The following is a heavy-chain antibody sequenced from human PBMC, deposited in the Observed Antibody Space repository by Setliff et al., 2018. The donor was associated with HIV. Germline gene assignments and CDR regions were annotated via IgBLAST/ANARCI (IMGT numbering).Heavy chain of an antibody. V-gene: IGHV7-4-1*02. CDR2: INTNTGNP. D-gene: IGHD3-3*01. CDR3: ARDLKRPNSNFWGGYPIPFDS. J-gene: IGHJ4*02. CDR1: GYTFNNYA. Sequence: ASVKVSCKASGYTFNNYAMNWVQQAPGQGLELMGWINTNTGNPTYAQGFTGRFVFSLDTSVSTAYLQISSLKAEDTAVYFCARDLKRPNSNFWGGYPIPFDSWGQGTLVTVSS.